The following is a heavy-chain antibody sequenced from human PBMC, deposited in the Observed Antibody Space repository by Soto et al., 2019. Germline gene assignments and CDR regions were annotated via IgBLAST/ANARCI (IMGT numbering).Heavy chain of an antibody. CDR3: TTSTEYDSNSFSNYYYYYGMDV. J-gene: IGHJ6*02. Sequence: GGSLRLSCAASGFTFSNAWMNWVRQAPGKGLEWVGRIQSKSDGGTTDYAAPVKGRFTISRDDSKNTLYLQMNSLKTEDTAVYYCTTSTEYDSNSFSNYYYYYGMDVWGQGTTVTVSS. CDR2: IQSKSDGGTT. V-gene: IGHV3-15*07. CDR1: GFTFSNAW. D-gene: IGHD6-6*01.